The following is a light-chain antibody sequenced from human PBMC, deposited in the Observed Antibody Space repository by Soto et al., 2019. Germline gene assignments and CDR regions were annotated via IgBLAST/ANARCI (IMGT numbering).Light chain of an antibody. J-gene: IGKJ1*01. Sequence: ETVMTQSPGTLSVSLWEREKIYCRASQSVSSDLAWYHQKPGQAPRLLIYGASTRATGIPARFSGSGSGTEFTLTISSLQSEDFAVYYCQQYNNWPRTFGQGTKVDIK. V-gene: IGKV3-15*01. CDR3: QQYNNWPRT. CDR2: GAS. CDR1: QSVSSD.